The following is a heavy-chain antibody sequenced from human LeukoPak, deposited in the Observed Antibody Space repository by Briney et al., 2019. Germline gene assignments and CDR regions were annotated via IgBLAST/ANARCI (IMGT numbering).Heavy chain of an antibody. CDR3: AKVKALKFLLLPAAFDI. J-gene: IGHJ3*02. Sequence: PGGSLRLSCAASDFTFSNYGMRWVRQAPGKGLEWVAFIRFDGSNKYYADSVKGRFTIARDNTKNTLYMQMSSLRPEDTAVYYCAKVKALKFLLLPAAFDIWGQGTMVTVSS. CDR1: DFTFSNYG. V-gene: IGHV3-30*02. D-gene: IGHD3-3*01. CDR2: IRFDGSNK.